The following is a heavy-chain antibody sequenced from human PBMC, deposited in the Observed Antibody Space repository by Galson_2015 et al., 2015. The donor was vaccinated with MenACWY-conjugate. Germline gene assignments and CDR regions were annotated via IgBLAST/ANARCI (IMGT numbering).Heavy chain of an antibody. J-gene: IGHJ3*02. Sequence: SLRLSCAASGFTFSSYWMRWVRQAPGKGLEWVANIKQDGSEKYYVDSVKGRLTISRDNAKNSLYLQMNSLRAEDTAVYYCAREQSMTDAFDIWGQGTMVTVSS. CDR2: IKQDGSEK. CDR1: GFTFSSYW. V-gene: IGHV3-7*03. D-gene: IGHD2-21*01. CDR3: AREQSMTDAFDI.